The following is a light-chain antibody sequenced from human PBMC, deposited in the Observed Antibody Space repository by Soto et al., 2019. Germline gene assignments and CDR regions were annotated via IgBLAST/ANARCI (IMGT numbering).Light chain of an antibody. CDR3: CSYGGTFYV. CDR2: NVY. CDR1: SSDVGAFNF. V-gene: IGLV2-14*03. Sequence: QSALTQPASVSGSPGQSITISCTGTSSDVGAFNFVSWHQQHPGKAPKLMIYNVYDRPSGVSYRFSGSKYGNTASLTISGLQGEDEADYYCCSYGGTFYVFGTGTKLTVL. J-gene: IGLJ1*01.